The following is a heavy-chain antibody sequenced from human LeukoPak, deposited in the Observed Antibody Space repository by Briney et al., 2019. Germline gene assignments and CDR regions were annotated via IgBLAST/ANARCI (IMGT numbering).Heavy chain of an antibody. CDR2: ISAYNGNT. V-gene: IGHV1-18*01. J-gene: IGHJ4*02. D-gene: IGHD3-22*01. CDR1: GYTFTSYG. CDR3: ARDFSKGVITTRGFDY. Sequence: ASVKVSCKASGYTFTSYGISWVRQAPGRGLEWMGWISAYNGNTNYAQKLQGRVTMTTDTSTSTAYMELRSLRSDDTAVYYCARDFSKGVITTRGFDYWGQGTLVTVSS.